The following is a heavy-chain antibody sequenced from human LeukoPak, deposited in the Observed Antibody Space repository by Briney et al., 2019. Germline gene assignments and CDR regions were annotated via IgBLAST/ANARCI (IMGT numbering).Heavy chain of an antibody. Sequence: ASVKVSCKASGYTFTSYDINWVRQATGQGLEWMGWMNPNSGNTGYAQKFQGRVTMTRNTSISTAYMELSSLRSEDTAVYYCARGRYCSSTSCYLYYYYGMDVWGQGTTATVSS. J-gene: IGHJ6*02. CDR3: ARGRYCSSTSCYLYYYYGMDV. D-gene: IGHD2-2*01. CDR1: GYTFTSYD. V-gene: IGHV1-8*01. CDR2: MNPNSGNT.